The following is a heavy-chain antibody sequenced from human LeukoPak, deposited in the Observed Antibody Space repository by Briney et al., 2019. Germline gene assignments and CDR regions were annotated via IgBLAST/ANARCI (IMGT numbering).Heavy chain of an antibody. V-gene: IGHV4-39*01. CDR2: IYYSGST. Sequence: SETLSLTCTVSGGSISSSSYYWGWIRQPPGKGLEWIGSIYYSGSTYYNPSLKSRVTISVDTPKNQFSLKLSSVTAADTAVYYCARWYDFWSGYSPSYFDYWGQGTLVTVSS. CDR3: ARWYDFWSGYSPSYFDY. CDR1: GGSISSSSYY. J-gene: IGHJ4*02. D-gene: IGHD3-3*01.